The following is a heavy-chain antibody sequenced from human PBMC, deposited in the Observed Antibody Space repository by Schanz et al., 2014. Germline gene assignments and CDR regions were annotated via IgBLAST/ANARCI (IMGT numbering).Heavy chain of an antibody. CDR1: GFTFDNYA. CDR3: SKDHVGHYDTSGCSDCYYYGMDV. V-gene: IGHV3-9*01. J-gene: IGHJ6*02. D-gene: IGHD3-22*01. CDR2: ISWNSGSV. Sequence: EVQLVESGGGLVQPGRSLRLSCAASGFTFDNYAMHWVRQAPGKGLEWVSGISWNSGSVAFADSVKGRFTISRDNSKNTLLLQVNILRAEDTAVDYCSKDHVGHYDTSGCSDCYYYGMDVWGQGTTVTVSS.